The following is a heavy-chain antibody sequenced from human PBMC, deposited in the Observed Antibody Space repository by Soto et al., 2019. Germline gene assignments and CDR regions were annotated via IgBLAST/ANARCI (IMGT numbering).Heavy chain of an antibody. CDR1: GVSIISYY. Sequence: PSETLSLTCTVSGVSIISYYWSWIRQPPGKGLEWIGNIYYSGSTNYNPSLKSRVTISVDTSKNQLSLKLRSVTAADTAVYYCARHDGFSSGWIFDYWGHGTLVTVSS. CDR2: IYYSGST. V-gene: IGHV4-59*08. CDR3: ARHDGFSSGWIFDY. J-gene: IGHJ4*01. D-gene: IGHD6-19*01.